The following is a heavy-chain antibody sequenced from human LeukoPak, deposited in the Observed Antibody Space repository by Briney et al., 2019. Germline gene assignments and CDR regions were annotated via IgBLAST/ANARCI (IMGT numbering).Heavy chain of an antibody. D-gene: IGHD1-26*01. CDR3: ACLLLGPYYFDY. J-gene: IGHJ4*02. CDR1: GYTFTGYY. V-gene: IGHV1-2*02. CDR2: INPNSGGT. Sequence: ASVKVSCKASGYTFTGYYMHLVRQAPGQGLEWMGWINPNSGGTNYAQKFQGRVTMTRDTSISTAYMELSRLRSDDTAVYYCACLLLGPYYFDYWGQGTLVTVSS.